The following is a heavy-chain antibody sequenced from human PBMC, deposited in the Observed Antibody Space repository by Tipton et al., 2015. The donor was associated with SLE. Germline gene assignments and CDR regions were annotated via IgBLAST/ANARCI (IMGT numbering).Heavy chain of an antibody. V-gene: IGHV4-31*03. D-gene: IGHD3-10*01. CDR1: GASVHSCGYF. CDR3: ARGGVVTLTQFDY. CDR2: IYCTGST. J-gene: IGHJ4*02. Sequence: TLSLTCTVSGASVHSCGYFWSWIRQHPGKGLEWIGYIYCTGSTFYTPSLKSRVTISVDTSKNHFSLKLDSVTAADTAVYYCARGGVVTLTQFDYWGQGTLVTVSS.